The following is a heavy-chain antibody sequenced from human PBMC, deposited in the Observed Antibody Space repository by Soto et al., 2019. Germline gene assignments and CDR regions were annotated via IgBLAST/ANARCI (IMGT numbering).Heavy chain of an antibody. CDR3: AHSSRVDTAMVEWFDP. V-gene: IGHV2-5*02. D-gene: IGHD5-18*01. CDR1: GFSLSTSGVG. Sequence: QITLKESGPTLVKPTQTLTLTCTFSGFSLSTSGVGVGWIRQPPGKALEWLALIYWDDDKRYSPSLKSRLTITKATSKNQVVLTMTNMDPVDTATYYCAHSSRVDTAMVEWFDPWGKGTLVTVSS. CDR2: IYWDDDK. J-gene: IGHJ5*02.